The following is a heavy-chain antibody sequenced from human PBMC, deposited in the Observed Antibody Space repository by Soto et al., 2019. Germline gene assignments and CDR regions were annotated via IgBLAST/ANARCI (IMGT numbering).Heavy chain of an antibody. CDR1: GYTFSNYG. Sequence: QVHLVQSGAEVKKPGASVRVSCKASGYTFSNYGISWVRQAPGQGLEWMGGISAYSGKTNYAQSLQVRVTMPTDTYANTAYLELRSLTSDDAFVYYGARTGEVRLDSWGQGPLVTVSS. V-gene: IGHV1-18*01. D-gene: IGHD3-16*01. CDR2: ISAYSGKT. J-gene: IGHJ4*02. CDR3: ARTGEVRLDS.